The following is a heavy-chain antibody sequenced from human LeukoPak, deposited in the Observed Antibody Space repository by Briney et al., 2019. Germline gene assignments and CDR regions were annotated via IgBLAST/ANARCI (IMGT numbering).Heavy chain of an antibody. J-gene: IGHJ5*02. CDR3: ARHEGSSSGFDP. D-gene: IGHD6-6*01. V-gene: IGHV5-51*01. CDR1: GYNFNNYW. Sequence: GESLKISCKGSGYNFNNYWIGWVRQMPGKGLEWMGIIYPGDSDTKYSPSFQGQVPISADKSITTAYLQWTSLKASDTAMYYCARHEGSSSGFDPWGQGTLVIVSS. CDR2: IYPGDSDT.